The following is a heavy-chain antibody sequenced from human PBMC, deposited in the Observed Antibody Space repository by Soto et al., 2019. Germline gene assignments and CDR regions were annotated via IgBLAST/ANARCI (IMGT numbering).Heavy chain of an antibody. D-gene: IGHD2-15*01. J-gene: IGHJ4*02. CDR1: GFTFSSYG. Sequence: QVQLVESGGGVVQPGRSLRLSCAASGFTFSSYGMHWVRQAPGKGLEWVAVISYDGSNKYYADSVKGRFTISRDNSKNTLYLQMNSLRAEDTAVYYCAKDQGRCSGGSCYRTFIDYWGQGTLVTVSS. CDR2: ISYDGSNK. V-gene: IGHV3-30*18. CDR3: AKDQGRCSGGSCYRTFIDY.